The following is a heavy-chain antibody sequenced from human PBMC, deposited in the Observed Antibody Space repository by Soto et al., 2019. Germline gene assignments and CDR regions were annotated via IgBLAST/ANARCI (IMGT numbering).Heavy chain of an antibody. Sequence: SETLSLTCAVSGGSISSGGYSWSWIRQPPGKGLEWIGYIYYSGSTYYNPSLKSRVTISVDTSKNQFSLKLSSVTAADTAVYYCARYGSGECNRGSCYSPFDYWGQGTLVTVSS. J-gene: IGHJ4*02. D-gene: IGHD2-15*01. CDR1: GGSISSGGYS. CDR3: ARYGSGECNRGSCYSPFDY. CDR2: IYYSGST. V-gene: IGHV4-30-2*05.